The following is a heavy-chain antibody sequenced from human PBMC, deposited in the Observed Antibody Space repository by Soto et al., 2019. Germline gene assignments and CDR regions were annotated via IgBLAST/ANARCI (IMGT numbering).Heavy chain of an antibody. V-gene: IGHV1-69*02. D-gene: IGHD5-18*01. CDR2: IIPILGIA. J-gene: IGHJ4*02. Sequence: ASVKVACKASGGTFSSYTISWVRQAPGQGLEWMGRIIPILGIANYAQKFQGRVTITADKSTSTAYMELSSLRSEDTAVYYCARRYGSCFDYWGQGTLVTSPQ. CDR1: GGTFSSYT. CDR3: ARRYGSCFDY.